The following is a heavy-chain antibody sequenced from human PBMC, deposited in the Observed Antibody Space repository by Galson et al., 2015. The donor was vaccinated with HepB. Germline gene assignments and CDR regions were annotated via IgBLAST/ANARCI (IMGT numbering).Heavy chain of an antibody. CDR2: IIPILGIA. CDR3: ARDVGGDSPSVFDY. V-gene: IGHV1-69*04. J-gene: IGHJ4*02. CDR1: GGTFSSYT. Sequence: SVKVSCKASGGTFSSYTISWVRQAPGQGLEWMGRIIPILGIANYAQKFQGIVTITADKSTSTAYMELSSLRSEDTAVYYCARDVGGDSPSVFDYWGQGTLVTVSS. D-gene: IGHD2-21*02.